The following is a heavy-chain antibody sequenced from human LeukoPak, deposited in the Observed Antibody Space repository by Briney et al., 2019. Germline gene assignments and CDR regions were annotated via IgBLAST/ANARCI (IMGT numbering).Heavy chain of an antibody. J-gene: IGHJ3*02. CDR1: GGSISSYY. D-gene: IGHD3-9*01. V-gene: IGHV4-59*01. CDR2: IYYSGST. Sequence: SETLSLTCTVSGGSISSYYWSWIRQPPGKGLGWIGYIYYSGSTNYNPSLKSRVTISVDTSKNQFSLKLSSVTAADTAVYYCARELRYFDWLLYPAWHDAFDIWGQGTMVTVSS. CDR3: ARELRYFDWLLYPAWHDAFDI.